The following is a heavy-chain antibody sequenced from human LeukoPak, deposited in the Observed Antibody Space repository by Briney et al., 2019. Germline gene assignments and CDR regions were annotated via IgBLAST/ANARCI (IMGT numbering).Heavy chain of an antibody. V-gene: IGHV4-59*02. Sequence: SETQSLTCTVSGASVSSYYWSWIRQPPGKGLEWIGYIYYSGNTNYNPSLDSRATLSVDTSKNQFSLRLTSVTAADTAVYYCARVRVGGTFYYFDYWGQGSLVTVSS. CDR2: IYYSGNT. CDR3: ARVRVGGTFYYFDY. CDR1: GASVSSYY. J-gene: IGHJ4*02. D-gene: IGHD2/OR15-2a*01.